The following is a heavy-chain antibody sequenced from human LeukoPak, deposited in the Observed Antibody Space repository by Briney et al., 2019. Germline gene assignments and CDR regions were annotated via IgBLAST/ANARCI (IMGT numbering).Heavy chain of an antibody. CDR1: GGSISSYY. CDR2: IAYSGST. CDR3: ARHTPYYDFWSGYSYWYFDL. J-gene: IGHJ2*01. V-gene: IGHV4-59*08. Sequence: PSETLSLTCTVSGGSISSYYWSWIRQPPGKGLEWSGFIAYSGSTNYNPSLKSRVTISVDTSKNQFSLKLSSVTAADTAVYYCARHTPYYDFWSGYSYWYFDLWGRGTLVTVSS. D-gene: IGHD3-3*01.